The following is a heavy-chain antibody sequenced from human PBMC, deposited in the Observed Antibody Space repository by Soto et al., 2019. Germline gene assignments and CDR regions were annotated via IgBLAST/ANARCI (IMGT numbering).Heavy chain of an antibody. CDR3: TTGGGGYDQRFDS. CDR2: IIPLFDTT. D-gene: IGHD5-12*01. CDR1: GGSFSSYT. Sequence: QVQLVQSGAEVKKPGSSVKVSCKASGGSFSSYTISWVRQAPGQGLEWMGGIIPLFDTTNYAQKFQGRVTITADESSSTAYMELSSLTSEDTAVFYCTTGGGGYDQRFDSWGQGTLVTVSS. J-gene: IGHJ4*02. V-gene: IGHV1-69*01.